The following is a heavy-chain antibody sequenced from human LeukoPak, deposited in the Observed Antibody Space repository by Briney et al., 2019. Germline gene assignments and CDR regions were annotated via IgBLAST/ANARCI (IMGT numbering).Heavy chain of an antibody. CDR3: ARGTSPFYGMDV. J-gene: IGHJ6*02. V-gene: IGHV1-8*01. CDR2: MNPNSCNT. CDR1: GYTFTSYD. Sequence: ASVKVSCKASGYTFTSYDINWVRQATGQGLEWMVWMNPNSCNTGYAQKFQGRVTMTRNTSISTAYMELSTLRSEDTAVSYCARGTSPFYGMDVWGQGTTVTVSS.